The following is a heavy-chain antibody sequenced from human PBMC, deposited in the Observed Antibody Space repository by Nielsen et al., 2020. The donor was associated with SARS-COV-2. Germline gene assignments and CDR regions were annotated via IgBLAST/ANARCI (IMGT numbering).Heavy chain of an antibody. Sequence: SLKISCAASGFTFSGYWMHWVRQAPGKGLEWVSGISWNSGSIGYADSVKGRFTISRDNAKNSLYLQMNSLRAEDTALYYCANGAGHYGMDVWGQGTTVTVSS. D-gene: IGHD3-10*01. V-gene: IGHV3-9*01. CDR3: ANGAGHYGMDV. J-gene: IGHJ6*02. CDR2: ISWNSGSI. CDR1: GFTFSGYW.